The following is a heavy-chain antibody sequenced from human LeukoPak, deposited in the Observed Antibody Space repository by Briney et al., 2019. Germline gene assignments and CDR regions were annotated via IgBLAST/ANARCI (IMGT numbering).Heavy chain of an antibody. D-gene: IGHD7-27*01. V-gene: IGHV3-7*01. Sequence: GGSLRLSCAASGFTFSSYWMSWVRQAPGKGLEWVANIKQDGSEKYYVDSVKGRFTISRDNAKNSLYLQMNSLRAEDTAVYYCARDHDTGALYYYYYGMDVWGQGTTVTVSS. CDR1: GFTFSSYW. CDR2: IKQDGSEK. J-gene: IGHJ6*02. CDR3: ARDHDTGALYYYYYGMDV.